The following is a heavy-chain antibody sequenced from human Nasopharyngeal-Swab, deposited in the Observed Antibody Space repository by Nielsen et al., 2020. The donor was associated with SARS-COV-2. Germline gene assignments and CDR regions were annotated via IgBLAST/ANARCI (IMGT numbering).Heavy chain of an antibody. Sequence: GSLRLSCAVYGGSFSGYYWSWIRQPPGKGLEWIGEINHSGSTNYNPSLKSRVTISVDTSKNQFSLKLSSVTAAVTAVYYCARMIVGAPRWFDPWGQGTLVTVSS. V-gene: IGHV4-34*01. CDR1: GGSFSGYY. D-gene: IGHD1-26*01. CDR3: ARMIVGAPRWFDP. J-gene: IGHJ5*02. CDR2: INHSGST.